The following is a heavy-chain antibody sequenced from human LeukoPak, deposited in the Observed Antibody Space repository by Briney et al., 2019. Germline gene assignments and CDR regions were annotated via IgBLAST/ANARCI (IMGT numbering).Heavy chain of an antibody. V-gene: IGHV1-58*01. J-gene: IGHJ3*02. D-gene: IGHD4-23*01. CDR2: IVVGSANT. CDR3: AAARVVTDPFDI. CDR1: EFTFTSSA. Sequence: GASVKVSCKASEFTFTSSAVQWVRQARGQRLEWIGWIVVGSANTNYAQKFQERVIITRDMSTSTAYMELSSLRSEDTAVYYCAAARVVTDPFDIWGQGTMVTVSS.